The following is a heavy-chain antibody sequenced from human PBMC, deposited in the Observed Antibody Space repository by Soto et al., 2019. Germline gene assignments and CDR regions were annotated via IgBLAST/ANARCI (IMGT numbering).Heavy chain of an antibody. CDR2: IYYSGNT. CDR3: ASIAAPGTTHFDF. V-gene: IGHV4-39*01. D-gene: IGHD6-13*01. J-gene: IGHJ4*02. Sequence: KASETLSLTCTVSGGSLGSSSYYWGWIRQSPGKGLGWIGNIYYSGNTFYNPSLKSRVTISVDTSKNQFYLHLSSVTAADTAIFYCASIAAPGTTHFDFWGQGTLVTVSS. CDR1: GGSLGSSSYY.